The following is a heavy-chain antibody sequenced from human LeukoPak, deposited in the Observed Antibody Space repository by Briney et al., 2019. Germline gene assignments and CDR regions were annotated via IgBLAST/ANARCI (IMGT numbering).Heavy chain of an antibody. Sequence: GGSLRLSCAASGFTVSSTYMSWVRQAPGKGLEWVSVIYRDGTTPYADSVKGRFTISRDNSKNTVYLQMNSLRAEDTAVYYCASTAKETEMANYYYYGMDVWAKGARSPSP. J-gene: IGHJ6*02. CDR1: GFTVSSTY. V-gene: IGHV3-53*01. CDR2: IYRDGTT. CDR3: ASTAKETEMANYYYYGMDV. D-gene: IGHD5-24*01.